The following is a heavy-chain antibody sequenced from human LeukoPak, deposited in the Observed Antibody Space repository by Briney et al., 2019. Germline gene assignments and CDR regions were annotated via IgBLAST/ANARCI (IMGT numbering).Heavy chain of an antibody. CDR3: ARSHDSSGYSYYYGMDV. Sequence: GGSLRLSCAASGFTFSSYAMSWVRQAPGKGLEWVAVISYDGSNKYYADSVKGRFTISRDNSKNTLYLQMNSLRAEDTAVYYCARSHDSSGYSYYYGMDVWGQGTTVTVSS. CDR2: ISYDGSNK. J-gene: IGHJ6*02. D-gene: IGHD3-22*01. V-gene: IGHV3-30-3*01. CDR1: GFTFSSYA.